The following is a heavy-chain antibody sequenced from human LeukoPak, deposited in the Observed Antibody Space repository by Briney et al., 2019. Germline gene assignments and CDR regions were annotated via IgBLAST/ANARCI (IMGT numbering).Heavy chain of an antibody. J-gene: IGHJ6*04. CDR2: ISNSGGTI. V-gene: IGHV3-48*03. D-gene: IGHD3-10*02. CDR3: AELGITMIGGV. CDR1: GFTFRSYE. Sequence: GGSLRLSCAASGFTFRSYEMNWVRQAPGKGLEWVSYISNSGGTIYYADSVKGRFTISRDNAKNSLYLQMNSLRAEDTAVYYCAELGITMIGGVWGKGTTVTISS.